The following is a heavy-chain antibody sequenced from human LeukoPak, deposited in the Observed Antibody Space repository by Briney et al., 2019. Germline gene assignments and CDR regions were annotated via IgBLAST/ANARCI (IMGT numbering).Heavy chain of an antibody. V-gene: IGHV4-4*07. Sequence: KPSETLSLTCTVSGGSISSYQGSLIRQPAGKGLEWIGRIYTSGNTNYNPSLNSRVTMSVDTSKNQFSLKLNSVTAADTAVYYCVRGDWDSSWPYFDFWGQGTLVTVFS. J-gene: IGHJ4*02. CDR3: VRGDWDSSWPYFDF. CDR1: GGSISSYQ. D-gene: IGHD6-13*01. CDR2: IYTSGNT.